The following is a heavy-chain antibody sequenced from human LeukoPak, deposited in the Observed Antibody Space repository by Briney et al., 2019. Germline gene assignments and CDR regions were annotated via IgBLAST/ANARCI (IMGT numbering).Heavy chain of an antibody. D-gene: IGHD3-22*01. CDR2: INGDGSWT. Sequence: GGSLRLSCAASGNYWMHWVRQAPGKGLVWVSHINGDGSWTTYADSVKGRFTISKDNAKNTVYLQMNSLRAEDTALYYCAKDGADYYDSSGYYWDWGQGTLVTVSS. J-gene: IGHJ4*02. V-gene: IGHV3-74*01. CDR1: GNYW. CDR3: AKDGADYYDSSGYYWD.